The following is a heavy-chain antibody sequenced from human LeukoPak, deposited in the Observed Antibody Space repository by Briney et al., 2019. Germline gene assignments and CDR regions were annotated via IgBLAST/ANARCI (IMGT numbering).Heavy chain of an antibody. CDR3: AISPGLRYFDWTPGYYYGMDG. CDR1: GGSFSGYY. J-gene: IGHJ6*02. Sequence: SETLSLTCAVYGGSFSGYYWSWIRQPPGKGLEWIGEINHSGSTNYNPSLKSRVTISVDTSKNQFSLKLSSVTAADTAVYYCAISPGLRYFDWTPGYYYGMDGWGQGTTVTVSS. CDR2: INHSGST. D-gene: IGHD3-9*01. V-gene: IGHV4-34*01.